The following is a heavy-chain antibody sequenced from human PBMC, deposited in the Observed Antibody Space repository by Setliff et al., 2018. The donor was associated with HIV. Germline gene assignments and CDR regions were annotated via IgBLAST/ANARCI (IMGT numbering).Heavy chain of an antibody. CDR1: GYTFTSYG. Sequence: ASVKVSCKASGYTFTSYGISWVRQAPGQGLQWMGWISAYNGNTNYAQKLQGRVTMTTDTSSSTGYMELRSLRSDDTAVYYCARDSEWGSYIFWTVDIWGQGTMVTVSS. D-gene: IGHD1-26*01. V-gene: IGHV1-18*01. CDR2: ISAYNGNT. CDR3: ARDSEWGSYIFWTVDI. J-gene: IGHJ3*02.